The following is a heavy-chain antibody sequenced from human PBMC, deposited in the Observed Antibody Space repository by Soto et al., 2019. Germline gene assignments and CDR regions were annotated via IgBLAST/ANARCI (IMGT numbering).Heavy chain of an antibody. D-gene: IGHD6-6*01. V-gene: IGHV1-69*05. CDR2: LIPMFGSA. CDR1: GGSFSSFA. CDR3: ARDHSSIAARPSNYFDY. J-gene: IGHJ4*02. Sequence: SVKVSCKASGGSFSSFAFSWVRQAPGQGLEWMGGLIPMFGSANYAQKLQGRVTMTTDTSTSTAYMELGSLRSDDTAVYYCARDHSSIAARPSNYFDYWGQGTLVTVSS.